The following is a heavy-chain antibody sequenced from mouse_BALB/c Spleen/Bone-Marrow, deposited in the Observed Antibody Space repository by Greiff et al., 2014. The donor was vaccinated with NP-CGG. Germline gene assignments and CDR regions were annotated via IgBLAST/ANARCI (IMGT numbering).Heavy chain of an antibody. D-gene: IGHD2-14*01. CDR1: GYSFTGYL. CDR3: GGVRLDY. Sequence: EVQGVESGPELVKPGASVKISCKASGYSFTGYLMNWVKQSHGKSLEWIGRINPYNGDTFYNQKFKGKATLTVDKSSSTAHMELLSLTSEDSAVYYCGGVRLDYWGQGTTLTVSS. V-gene: IGHV1-37*01. CDR2: INPYNGDT. J-gene: IGHJ2*01.